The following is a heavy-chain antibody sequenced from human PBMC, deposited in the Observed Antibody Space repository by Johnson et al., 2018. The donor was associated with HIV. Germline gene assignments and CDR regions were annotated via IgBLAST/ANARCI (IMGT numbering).Heavy chain of an antibody. CDR3: VRGYYYDSGGYYDAFDI. V-gene: IGHV3-20*04. D-gene: IGHD3-22*01. J-gene: IGHJ3*02. CDR2: INWNGGST. CDR1: GFTFSDYY. Sequence: VQLVESGGGLVKPGGSLRLSCAASGFTFSDYYMSWIRQAPGKGLEWVSGINWNGGSTDYAASVKGRFTISRDNAKNSLYLQMNSLRAEDTALYYCVRGYYYDSGGYYDAFDIWGQGTMVTVSS.